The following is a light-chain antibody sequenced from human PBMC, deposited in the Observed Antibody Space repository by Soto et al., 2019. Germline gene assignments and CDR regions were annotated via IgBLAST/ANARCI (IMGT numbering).Light chain of an antibody. CDR1: SREVGGDHNF. Sequence: QSVLTQPASVSGSPGQSIALSCTGTSREVGGDHNFVSWYQHHPGKAPKLTIYDVSNRPSGVSDRFSGSKSGNTASLTISGLQAEDEADYYCSSYTSSSTYVFGTGTKVTVL. V-gene: IGLV2-14*03. CDR3: SSYTSSSTYV. J-gene: IGLJ1*01. CDR2: DVS.